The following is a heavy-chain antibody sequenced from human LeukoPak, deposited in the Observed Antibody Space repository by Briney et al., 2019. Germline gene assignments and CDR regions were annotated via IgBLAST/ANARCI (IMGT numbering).Heavy chain of an antibody. D-gene: IGHD6-13*01. CDR3: ARVLAAAGTVDY. CDR2: IYYSGST. CDR1: GGSISSGGYY. Sequence: SETLSLTCTVSGGSISSGGYYWSWIRQHPGKGLEWIGYIYYSGSTHYNPSLKSRVTISVDTSKNQFSLKLSSVTAADTAVYYCARVLAAAGTVDYWGQGTLVTVSS. V-gene: IGHV4-31*03. J-gene: IGHJ4*02.